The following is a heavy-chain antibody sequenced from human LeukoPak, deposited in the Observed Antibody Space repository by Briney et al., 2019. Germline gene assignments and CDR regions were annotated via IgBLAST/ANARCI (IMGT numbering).Heavy chain of an antibody. Sequence: SETLSLTCAVYGGSFSGYYWRWIRQPPGKGLEGIGEINHSGSTNYNPSLKSGVTISVDKSKNQFSLKLSCVNAEDTAVYYCARVGDILTDEASMFDPWGQGTLVTVSS. J-gene: IGHJ5*02. CDR3: ARVGDILTDEASMFDP. D-gene: IGHD3-9*01. V-gene: IGHV4-34*01. CDR1: GGSFSGYY. CDR2: INHSGST.